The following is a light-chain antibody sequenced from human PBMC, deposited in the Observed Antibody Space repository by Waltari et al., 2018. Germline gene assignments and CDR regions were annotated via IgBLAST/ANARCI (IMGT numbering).Light chain of an antibody. CDR3: QQTYSTPFT. V-gene: IGKV1-39*01. CDR1: QSISPS. J-gene: IGKJ3*01. Sequence: DIQMTQSPSSLSASVGDRVTIACRASQSISPSLNWYQQQPGKAPNLLIYAASSLQSGVPSRFSGSGSGTDFTLTISSLQPEDFATYYCQQTYSTPFTFGPGTKVDI. CDR2: AAS.